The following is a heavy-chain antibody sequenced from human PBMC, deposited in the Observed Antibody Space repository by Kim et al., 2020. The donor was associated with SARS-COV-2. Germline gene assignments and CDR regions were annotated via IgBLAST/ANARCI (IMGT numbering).Heavy chain of an antibody. CDR3: DKGEGATTDY. CDR1: GFTFSSYA. D-gene: IGHD1-26*01. CDR2: IYSGGSST. V-gene: IGHV3-23*03. Sequence: GGSLRLSCAASGFTFSSYAMSWVRQAPGKGLEWVSVIYSGGSSTYYADSVKGRVTISRDNTKNTLYLQMNSLRAEDTAVYYCDKGEGATTDYWVQGTLVT. J-gene: IGHJ4*02.